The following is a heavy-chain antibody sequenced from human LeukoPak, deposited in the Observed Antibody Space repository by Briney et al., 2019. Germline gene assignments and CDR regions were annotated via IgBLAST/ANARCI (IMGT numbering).Heavy chain of an antibody. J-gene: IGHJ4*02. D-gene: IGHD3-9*01. Sequence: GGSLRLSCAASGFTFSCYAMSWVRQAPGKGLEWVSAISGSGGSTYYADSVKGRFTISRDNSKNTLYLQMNSLRAEDTAVYYCAKLGDILTGYPYYFDCWGQGTLVTVSS. CDR1: GFTFSCYA. CDR2: ISGSGGST. V-gene: IGHV3-23*01. CDR3: AKLGDILTGYPYYFDC.